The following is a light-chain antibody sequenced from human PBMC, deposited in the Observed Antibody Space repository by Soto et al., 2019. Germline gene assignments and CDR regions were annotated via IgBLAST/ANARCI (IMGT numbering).Light chain of an antibody. CDR1: QSVSSN. CDR3: QQYNNWPPRT. CDR2: GAS. V-gene: IGKV3-15*01. J-gene: IGKJ1*01. Sequence: EIVMTQSPATLSVSPGDRATLSCRANQSVSSNLAWYQQRPGQAPRLLIYGASTRAAGVPARFSGSGSGTEFTLTISSLQSEDFAVYYCQQYNNWPPRTFGQGTKVEV.